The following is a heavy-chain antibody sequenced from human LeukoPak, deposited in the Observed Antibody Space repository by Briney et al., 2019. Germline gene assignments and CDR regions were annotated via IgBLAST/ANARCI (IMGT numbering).Heavy chain of an antibody. CDR3: SRFGATQPPFDS. V-gene: IGHV3-21*01. CDR1: GFTFSSYT. J-gene: IGHJ4*02. CDR2: ISSSTTYI. Sequence: GGSLRLSCAAPGFTFSSYTIHWVRQAPGKGLEWVSCISSSTTYIYYADSVKGRFTISRDNAKNSVFLQMNSLRDEDTAMYYCSRFGATQPPFDSWGQGTLVTVSS. D-gene: IGHD1-26*01.